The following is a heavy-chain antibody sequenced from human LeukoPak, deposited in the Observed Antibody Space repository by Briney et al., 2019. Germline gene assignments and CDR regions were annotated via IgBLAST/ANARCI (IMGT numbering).Heavy chain of an antibody. J-gene: IGHJ4*02. CDR1: GGSISNYIYY. V-gene: IGHV4-39*01. Sequence: SETLSLTCTVPGGSISNYIYYWGWIRQPPGKGLEWIGTIYYSGSTYYNPSLKSRLTMSVDTSKNQFSLKLSSVTAADTAVYYCARVQWELLGIPPLYYFDYWGQGTLVTVSS. D-gene: IGHD1-26*01. CDR2: IYYSGST. CDR3: ARVQWELLGIPPLYYFDY.